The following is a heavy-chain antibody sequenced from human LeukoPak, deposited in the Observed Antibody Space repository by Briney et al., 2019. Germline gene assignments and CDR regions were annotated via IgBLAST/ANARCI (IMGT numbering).Heavy chain of an antibody. J-gene: IGHJ6*03. CDR2: IYYSGST. Sequence: PSETLSLTCTVSGGSISSYYWSWIRQPPGKGLEWIGYIYYSGSTNYNPSLKSRVTISVDTSKNQFSLKLSSVTAADTAVYYCARVTIDYYYYYYMDVWGKGTTVTISS. CDR3: ARVTIDYYYYYYMDV. V-gene: IGHV4-59*01. D-gene: IGHD4/OR15-4a*01. CDR1: GGSISSYY.